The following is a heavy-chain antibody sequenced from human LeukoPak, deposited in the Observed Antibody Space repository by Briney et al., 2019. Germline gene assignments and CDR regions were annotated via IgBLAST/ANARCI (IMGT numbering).Heavy chain of an antibody. D-gene: IGHD1-1*01. CDR1: GGSISSYY. V-gene: IGHV4-59*01. CDR3: AREGTAGTNLNWFDP. CDR2: ISHSGNS. Sequence: SETLSLTCTVSGGSISSYYWSWIRQPPGKGLEWIGYISHSGNSNFNPALKSRVTISVATSKSQFSLKLSSVTAADTAVYYCAREGTAGTNLNWFDPWGQGTLVTVSS. J-gene: IGHJ5*02.